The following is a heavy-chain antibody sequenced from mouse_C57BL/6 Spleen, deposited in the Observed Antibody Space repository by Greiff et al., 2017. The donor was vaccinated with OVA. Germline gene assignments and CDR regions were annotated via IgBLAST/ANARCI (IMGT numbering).Heavy chain of an antibody. CDR3: ATIYYGSNYYAMDY. Sequence: QVQLKESGPGLVQPSQSLSITCTVSGFSLTSYGVHWVRQSPGKGLEWLGVIWRGGSTDYNAAFMSRLSITKDNSKSQVFFKMNSLQADDTAIYYCATIYYGSNYYAMDYWGQGTSVTVSS. CDR2: IWRGGST. V-gene: IGHV2-5*01. CDR1: GFSLTSYG. J-gene: IGHJ4*01. D-gene: IGHD1-1*01.